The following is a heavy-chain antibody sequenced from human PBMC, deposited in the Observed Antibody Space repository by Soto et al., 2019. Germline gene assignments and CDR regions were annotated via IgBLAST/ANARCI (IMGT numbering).Heavy chain of an antibody. J-gene: IGHJ4*02. CDR3: ARGRSGDY. CDR2: ISAHNGNT. CDR1: GYGFTTYG. V-gene: IGHV1-18*01. Sequence: QVHLVQSGAEVKKPGASVKVSCKGSGYGFTTYGITWVRQAPGQGLEWMAWISAHNGNTNYAQKLQGRVTVTRDTSTSTAYMELRSLRSDDTAVYYCARGRSGDYWGQGALLTLSS.